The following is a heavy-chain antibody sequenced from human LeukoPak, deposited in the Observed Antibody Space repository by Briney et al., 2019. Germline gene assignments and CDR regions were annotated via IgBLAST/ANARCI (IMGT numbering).Heavy chain of an antibody. J-gene: IGHJ4*02. Sequence: ASVKVSCKASGYTFNSYYIHWLRQAPGQGREWMGIINPSSGSTTYAQKFQGRVNMTRETSTSAVYVELSGLRSEDTAVYYCARGGMGIQLWPFDYWGQGTLVTVSS. CDR2: INPSSGST. V-gene: IGHV1-46*02. CDR1: GYTFNSYY. CDR3: ARGGMGIQLWPFDY. D-gene: IGHD1-1*01.